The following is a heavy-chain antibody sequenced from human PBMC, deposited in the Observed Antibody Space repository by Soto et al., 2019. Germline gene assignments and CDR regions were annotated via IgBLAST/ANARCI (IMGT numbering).Heavy chain of an antibody. V-gene: IGHV1-69*13. CDR2: IIPIFGTA. CDR3: ARADIVVVVAATDYYYGMDV. Sequence: ASVKVSCKASGGTFSSYAISWVRQAPGQGLEWMGGIIPIFGTANYAQKFQGRVTITADESTSTAYMELSSLRSEDTAVYYCARADIVVVVAATDYYYGMDVWGQGTTVTVSS. CDR1: GGTFSSYA. J-gene: IGHJ6*02. D-gene: IGHD2-15*01.